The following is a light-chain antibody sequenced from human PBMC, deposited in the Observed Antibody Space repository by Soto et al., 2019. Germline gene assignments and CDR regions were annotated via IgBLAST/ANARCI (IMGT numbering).Light chain of an antibody. J-gene: IGKJ2*01. CDR3: QQYNTSPFT. V-gene: IGKV3-20*01. CDR1: QSVSSY. CDR2: GAS. Sequence: EIVLTQSPGTLSLSPGERATLSCRASQSVSSYIAWYQENPGQAPRRLIYGASSRATGIPDRFGGSGSGTDFTLTISRLEPEDFALYYCQQYNTSPFTFGQGTKLEIK.